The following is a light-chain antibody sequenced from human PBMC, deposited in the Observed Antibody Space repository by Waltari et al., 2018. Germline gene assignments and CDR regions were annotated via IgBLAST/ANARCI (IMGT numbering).Light chain of an antibody. V-gene: IGKV4-1*01. CDR1: QSVLSSSNTKNY. CDR3: QQCYTFPYT. Sequence: DIVMTHAPDSLTVSLGERATINCKSSQSVLSSSNTKNYLGWDQQKPGQPPKLLITWASTRESGVPDRFSGSGSGTDFTLTISSLQAEDGAVYYCQQCYTFPYTFGQGTKLEIK. J-gene: IGKJ2*01. CDR2: WAS.